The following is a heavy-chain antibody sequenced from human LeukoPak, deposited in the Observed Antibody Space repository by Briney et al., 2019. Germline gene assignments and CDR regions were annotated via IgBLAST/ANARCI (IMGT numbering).Heavy chain of an antibody. V-gene: IGHV4-61*02. CDR3: ARVRRDRGRKYFDT. J-gene: IGHJ5*02. CDR2: IYISGGT. CDR1: AGSISSGNYD. Sequence: SETLSLTCTGSAGSISSGNYDWSWIRQPAGMGLEWIGRIYISGGTVYNPSLKSRLTISIDTSKNQFYLRLSSVAAADTAVYYCARVRRDRGRKYFDTWGRGTWLTVSS. D-gene: IGHD2-2*01.